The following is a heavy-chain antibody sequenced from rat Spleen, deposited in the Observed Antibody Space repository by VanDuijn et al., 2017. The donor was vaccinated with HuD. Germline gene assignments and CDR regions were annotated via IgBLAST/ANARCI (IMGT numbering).Heavy chain of an antibody. CDR3: ARRPGYPHWYFDF. J-gene: IGHJ1*01. CDR2: ISYDGSST. Sequence: EVQLVESGGGLVQPGRSMKLSCAASGFTFSNYDMAWVRQAPKKGLEWVATISYDGSSTNYRDSVKGRFTISRDNAKSTLYLQMDSLRSEDTATYYCARRPGYPHWYFDFWGPGTMVTVSS. D-gene: IGHD1-4*01. CDR1: GFTFSNYD. V-gene: IGHV5-7*01.